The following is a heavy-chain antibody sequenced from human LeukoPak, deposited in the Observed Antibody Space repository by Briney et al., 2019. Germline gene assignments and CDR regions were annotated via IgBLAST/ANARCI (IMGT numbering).Heavy chain of an antibody. CDR3: ARPPRYFDWPAGPDAFDI. D-gene: IGHD3-9*01. CDR2: ISSSSSYI. V-gene: IGHV3-21*01. Sequence: PGGSLRLSCAASGFTFSSYSMNWVRQAPGKGLEWVSSISSSSSYIYYADSVKGRFTISRDNAKNSLYLQMNSLRAEDTAVYYCARPPRYFDWPAGPDAFDIWGQGTMVTVSS. CDR1: GFTFSSYS. J-gene: IGHJ3*02.